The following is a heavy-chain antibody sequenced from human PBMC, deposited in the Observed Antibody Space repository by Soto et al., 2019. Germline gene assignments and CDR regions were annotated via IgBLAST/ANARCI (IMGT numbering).Heavy chain of an antibody. D-gene: IGHD3-22*01. CDR3: ARFNRDYYDFSGYRNGVAYNLYDS. J-gene: IGHJ5*01. V-gene: IGHV1-2*04. Sequence: ASVKVSCKASGYTFTGYYMHWVRQAPGQGLEWMGWINPNSGGTNYAQKFQGWVTMTRDTSISTAYMELSRLRSDDTAVYYCARFNRDYYDFSGYRNGVAYNLYDSWGRGSLDIVSS. CDR2: INPNSGGT. CDR1: GYTFTGYY.